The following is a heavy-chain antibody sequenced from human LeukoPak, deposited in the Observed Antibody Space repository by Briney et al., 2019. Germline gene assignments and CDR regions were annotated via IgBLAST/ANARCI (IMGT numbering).Heavy chain of an antibody. CDR1: GGSISGYY. CDR3: ARGRIVVVVAAPRNNWFDP. D-gene: IGHD2-15*01. J-gene: IGHJ5*02. Sequence: SETLSLTCTVPGGSISGYYWSWIRQPPGKGLEWIGEINHSGSTNYNPSLKSRVTISVDTSKNQFSLKLSSVTAADTAVYYCARGRIVVVVAAPRNNWFDPWGQGTLVTVSS. V-gene: IGHV4-34*01. CDR2: INHSGST.